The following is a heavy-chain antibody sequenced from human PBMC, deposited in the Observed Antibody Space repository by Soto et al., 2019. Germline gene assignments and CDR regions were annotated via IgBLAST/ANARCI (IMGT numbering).Heavy chain of an antibody. D-gene: IGHD6-13*01. J-gene: IGHJ6*03. CDR3: AKDWKYSSSWYNYYYMDV. Sequence: LRLSCAASGFTFSSYGMHWVRQAPGKGLEWVAVISYDGSNKYYADSVKGRFTISRDNSKNTLYLQMNSLRAEDTAVYYCAKDWKYSSSWYNYYYMDVWGKGTTVTVS. V-gene: IGHV3-30*18. CDR1: GFTFSSYG. CDR2: ISYDGSNK.